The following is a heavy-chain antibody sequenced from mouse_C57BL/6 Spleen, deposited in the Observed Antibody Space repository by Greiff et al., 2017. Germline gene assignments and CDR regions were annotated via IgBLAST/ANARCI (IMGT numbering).Heavy chain of an antibody. D-gene: IGHD2-5*01. J-gene: IGHJ2*01. Sequence: VQLQQSGPVLVKPGASVKMSCKASGYTFTDSYMNWVKQSHGKSLEWIGVINPYNGGTSYNQKFKGKVTLTVDKSSSTAYMELNSLTSEDSAVYYGARYPYYSNYGFDYWGQGTTLTVSS. CDR2: INPYNGGT. CDR3: ARYPYYSNYGFDY. V-gene: IGHV1-19*01. CDR1: GYTFTDSY.